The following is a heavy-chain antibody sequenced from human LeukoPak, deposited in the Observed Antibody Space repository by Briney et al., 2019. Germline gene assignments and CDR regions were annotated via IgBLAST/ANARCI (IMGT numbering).Heavy chain of an antibody. D-gene: IGHD6-13*01. J-gene: IGHJ5*02. CDR3: ARGGYSSSWYEGNWFDP. V-gene: IGHV3-48*03. Sequence: GGSLRLSCAASGFTFSRYEMNWVRQAPGKGLEWVSYISSSGSTIYYADSVKGRFTISRDNAKNSLYLQMNSLRAEDTAVYYCARGGYSSSWYEGNWFDPWGQGTLVTVSS. CDR2: ISSSGSTI. CDR1: GFTFSRYE.